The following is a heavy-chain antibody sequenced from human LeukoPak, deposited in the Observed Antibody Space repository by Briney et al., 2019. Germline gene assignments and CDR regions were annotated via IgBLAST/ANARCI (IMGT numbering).Heavy chain of an antibody. D-gene: IGHD2-15*01. V-gene: IGHV1-2*02. Sequence: PEASVKASCKASGYTFTGYYMHWVRQAPGQGLEWMGWINPNSGGTNYAQKFQGRVTMTRDTSISTAYMELSRLRSDDTAVYYCAREGYCSGGSCYGWFDPWGQGTLVTVSS. CDR1: GYTFTGYY. CDR2: INPNSGGT. CDR3: AREGYCSGGSCYGWFDP. J-gene: IGHJ5*02.